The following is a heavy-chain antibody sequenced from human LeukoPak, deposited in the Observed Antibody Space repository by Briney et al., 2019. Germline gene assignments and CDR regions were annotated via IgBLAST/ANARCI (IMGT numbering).Heavy chain of an antibody. CDR2: ISSSSSYI. CDR1: GFTFSSYS. D-gene: IGHD5-18*01. CDR3: ERYSYGSYWYFDL. Sequence: PGGSLRLSCAASGFTFSSYSMNWVRQAPGKGLEWVSSISSSSSYIYYADSVKGRFTISRDNAKNSLYLQMNSLRAEDTAVYYCERYSYGSYWYFDLWGRGTLVTVSS. J-gene: IGHJ2*01. V-gene: IGHV3-21*01.